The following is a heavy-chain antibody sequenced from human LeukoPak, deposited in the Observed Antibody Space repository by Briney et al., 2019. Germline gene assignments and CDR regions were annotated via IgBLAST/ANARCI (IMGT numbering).Heavy chain of an antibody. Sequence: PSETLSLTCAVSGGSISSGGYSWSWIRQPPGKGLEWIGYIYHSGSTYYNPSLKSRVTISVDRSKNQFSLKLSSVTAADTAVYRCARLAKVESRSFAHYFDSWGQGALVTVSS. J-gene: IGHJ4*02. CDR2: IYHSGST. D-gene: IGHD1-26*01. V-gene: IGHV4-30-2*01. CDR3: ARLAKVESRSFAHYFDS. CDR1: GGSISSGGYS.